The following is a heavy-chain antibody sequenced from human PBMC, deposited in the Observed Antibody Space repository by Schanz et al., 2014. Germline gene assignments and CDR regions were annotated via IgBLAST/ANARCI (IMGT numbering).Heavy chain of an antibody. J-gene: IGHJ4*02. CDR2: VRKKEFSDDTE. CDR1: GFSFSDHA. V-gene: IGHV3-72*01. D-gene: IGHD3-9*01. CDR3: VREGSTTPVAGLRSFDWLGRFDY. Sequence: EVQLLESGGGLVQPGGSLRLSCVASGFSFSDHAMDWVRQAAGKGLEWVGRVRKKEFSDDTEEYAASVRGRFTISRDDSKNVVNLQMNGLKTEDTAMYYCVREGSTTPVAGLRSFDWLGRFDYWGQGALVTVSS.